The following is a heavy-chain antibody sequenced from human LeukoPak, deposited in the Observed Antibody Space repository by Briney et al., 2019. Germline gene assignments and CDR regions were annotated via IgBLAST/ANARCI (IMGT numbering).Heavy chain of an antibody. J-gene: IGHJ4*02. Sequence: ASVKVSCKASGYTFTGYYMHWVRQAPGQGLEWMGWINPNSGGTNYAQKFQGRVTMTRDTSISTAYMELSRLRSDDTAVYYCARDFRIVGAIFGYWGQGTLVTVSS. D-gene: IGHD1-26*01. CDR2: INPNSGGT. V-gene: IGHV1-2*02. CDR3: ARDFRIVGAIFGY. CDR1: GYTFTGYY.